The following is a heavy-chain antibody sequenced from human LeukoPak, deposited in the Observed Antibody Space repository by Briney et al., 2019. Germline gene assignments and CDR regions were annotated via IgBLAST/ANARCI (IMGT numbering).Heavy chain of an antibody. CDR2: VYFTGST. CDR3: ARAESGPTAFFDY. V-gene: IGHV4-39*01. J-gene: IGHJ4*02. CDR1: GGSLSSRSHY. Sequence: PSETLSLTCTVSGGSLSSRSHYWGCIRQFPGKGLQWIARVYFTGSTYYHPSLTSRATVSVDTSKNQFSLKLSSVTAADTAVYYCARAESGPTAFFDYWGQGTLVTVSS. D-gene: IGHD3-3*01.